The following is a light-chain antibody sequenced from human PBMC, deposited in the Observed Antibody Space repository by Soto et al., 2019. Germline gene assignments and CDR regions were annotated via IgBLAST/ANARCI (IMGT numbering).Light chain of an antibody. J-gene: IGKJ5*01. CDR2: DAS. Sequence: DIQMTQSPSTLSASVGDRVTITCRASQTISSWLAWYQQKPGKAPNLLIYDASTLERGVPSRFSGTGSGTEFTLTIDRLQPDDFATYYCQQYHISPITVGQGTRLENK. CDR3: QQYHISPIT. V-gene: IGKV1-5*01. CDR1: QTISSW.